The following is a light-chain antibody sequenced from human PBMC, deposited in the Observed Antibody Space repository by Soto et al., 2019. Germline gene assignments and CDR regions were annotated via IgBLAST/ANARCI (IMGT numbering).Light chain of an antibody. J-gene: IGKJ1*01. CDR3: KQYGYLSWT. V-gene: IGKV3-20*01. Sequence: EIVLTQSPGTLSLSPGERATLSCRASQNVDSNYLAWYQQKPGQAHRIIIFAAHGRATGIQDRFSGSGSGTDFTLTIRRLEPEDFAVYYCKQYGYLSWTFGQGTKVDIK. CDR2: AAH. CDR1: QNVDSNY.